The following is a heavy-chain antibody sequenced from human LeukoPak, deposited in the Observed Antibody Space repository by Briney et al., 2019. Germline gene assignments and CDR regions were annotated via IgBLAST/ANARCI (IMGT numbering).Heavy chain of an antibody. CDR2: VDYSGTT. CDR3: ARGIRTGYGY. Sequence: SETLSLTCSVSGVSVSSGNYYWSWIRQPPGKGLEWIGHVDYSGTTSYNPSLRRRVAISLETSKNQFSLKVMFLTAADTAVYYCARGIRTGYGYWGQGTLVTVSS. J-gene: IGHJ4*02. D-gene: IGHD1-1*01. CDR1: GVSVSSGNYY. V-gene: IGHV4-61*01.